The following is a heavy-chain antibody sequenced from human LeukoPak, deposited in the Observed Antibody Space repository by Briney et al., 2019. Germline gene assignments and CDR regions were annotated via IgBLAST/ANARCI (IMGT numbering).Heavy chain of an antibody. CDR3: ARYCSVGNCYQFDY. J-gene: IGHJ4*02. CDR1: XFTFSNYG. V-gene: IGHV3-7*03. Sequence: QPGGSLRLSCADSXFTFSNYGMSWVRQAPGKGLEWGANIKNDGGEQYYVDSVKGRFTISRDNAKNSLYLQMDSLRAEDTAVYFCARYCSVGNCYQFDYWGQGTLVTVSS. D-gene: IGHD2-15*01. CDR2: IKNDGGEQ.